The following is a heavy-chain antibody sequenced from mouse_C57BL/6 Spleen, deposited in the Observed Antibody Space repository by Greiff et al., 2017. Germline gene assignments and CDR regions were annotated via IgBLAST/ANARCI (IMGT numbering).Heavy chain of an antibody. CDR3: ASSYYSGSSLDD. V-gene: IGHV1-26*01. CDR2: INPYNGGT. J-gene: IGHJ2*01. Sequence: EVQLQQSGPELVKPGASVKISCKASGYTFTDYYMNWVKQSHGKSLEWIGDINPYNGGTSYNQKFKGKATLTVDKSSSTAYMELRSLTSEDSAVYYCASSYYSGSSLDDWGQGTTLTVSS. D-gene: IGHD1-1*01. CDR1: GYTFTDYY.